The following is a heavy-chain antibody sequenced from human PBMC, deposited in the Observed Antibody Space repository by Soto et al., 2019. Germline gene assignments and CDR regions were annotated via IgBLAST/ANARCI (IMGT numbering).Heavy chain of an antibody. V-gene: IGHV4-4*02. D-gene: IGHD3-10*01. CDR3: ARVSGLARSYYYYGMDV. CDR2: IYHSGST. CDR1: GGSISSSNW. J-gene: IGHJ6*02. Sequence: LSLTCAVSGGSISSSNWWSWVRQPPGKGLEWIGEIYHSGSTNYNPSLKSRVTISVDKSKNQFSLKLSSVTAADTAVYYCARVSGLARSYYYYGMDVWGQGTTVTVSS.